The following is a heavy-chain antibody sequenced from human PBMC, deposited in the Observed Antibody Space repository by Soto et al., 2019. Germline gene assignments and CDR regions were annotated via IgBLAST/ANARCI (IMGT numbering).Heavy chain of an antibody. CDR1: SGSISSSNW. J-gene: IGHJ3*02. CDR2: IYHSGST. Sequence: PSETLSLTCAVSSGSISSSNWWSWVRQPPGKGLEWIGEIYHSGSTNYNPSLKSRVTISVDKSKNQFSLKLSSVTAADTAVYYCARRFWGRVPERGYDYNGLDIWGQGTMVTVSS. D-gene: IGHD5-12*01. V-gene: IGHV4-4*02. CDR3: ARRFWGRVPERGYDYNGLDI.